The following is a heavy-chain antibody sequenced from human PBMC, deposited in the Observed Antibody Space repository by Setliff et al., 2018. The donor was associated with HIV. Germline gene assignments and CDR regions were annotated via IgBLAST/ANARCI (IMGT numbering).Heavy chain of an antibody. CDR1: GGSLSNHR. V-gene: IGHV4-34*01. J-gene: IGHJ6*03. CDR2: IDDRGTT. D-gene: IGHD5-12*01. CDR3: ARGQLALRGPKFYYMDV. Sequence: ASETLSLTCAVAGGSLSNHRWTWVRQSSGKGLEWIGDIDDRGTTNYNPSLRGRVTISVDSARNQVSLRMTSVTAADRDVYYCARGQLALRGPKFYYMDVWGQGTPGTVS.